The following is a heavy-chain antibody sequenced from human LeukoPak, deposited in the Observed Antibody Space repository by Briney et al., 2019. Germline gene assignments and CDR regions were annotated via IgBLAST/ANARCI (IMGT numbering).Heavy chain of an antibody. Sequence: ASVKVSCKASGYTFTSYDINWVRQATGQGLEWMGWMNPNSGNTGYAQKFQGRVTITRNTSISTAYMELSSLRSEDTAVYYCARSPLGGYSYGFTHYYYYYMDVWGKGTTVTASS. CDR1: GYTFTSYD. D-gene: IGHD5-18*01. J-gene: IGHJ6*03. V-gene: IGHV1-8*03. CDR3: ARSPLGGYSYGFTHYYYYYMDV. CDR2: MNPNSGNT.